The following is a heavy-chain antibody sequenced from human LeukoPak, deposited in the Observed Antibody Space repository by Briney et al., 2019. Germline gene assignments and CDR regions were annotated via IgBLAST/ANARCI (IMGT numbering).Heavy chain of an antibody. CDR2: VTPNSGNA. V-gene: IGHV1-8*01. CDR3: ARLGSSWYGGVDP. D-gene: IGHD6-13*01. CDR1: GYTFTGYD. J-gene: IGHJ5*02. Sequence: ASVKVSCKASGYTFTGYDINWVRQATGQGLEWMGWVTPNSGNARYAQKFQGRVTTTRNTSISTAYMELSSLRLEDTAVYFCARLGSSWYGGVDPWGQGTLVTVSS.